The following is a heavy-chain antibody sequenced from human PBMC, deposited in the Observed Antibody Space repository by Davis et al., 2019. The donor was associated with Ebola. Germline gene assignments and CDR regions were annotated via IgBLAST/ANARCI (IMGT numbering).Heavy chain of an antibody. D-gene: IGHD3-10*01. CDR3: ARGVFNYGTFNCFDP. V-gene: IGHV1-8*01. Sequence: AASVKVSCKASGYTFTSYDIHWVRQAPGQGLEWMGWMNPNSGNTGYAQKFQGRVTMPRNTSISTAYMELSSLRSEDTAVYYCARGVFNYGTFNCFDPWGQGILVTVSS. J-gene: IGHJ5*02. CDR2: MNPNSGNT. CDR1: GYTFTSYD.